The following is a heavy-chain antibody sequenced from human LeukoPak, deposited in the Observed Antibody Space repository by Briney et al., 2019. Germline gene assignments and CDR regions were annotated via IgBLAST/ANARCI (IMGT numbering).Heavy chain of an antibody. V-gene: IGHV3-73*01. Sequence: GGSLRLSCAASGFTFSGSAMHWVRQASGKGLEWVGRIRSKANSYATAYAASVKGRFTISRDDSKNTAYLQMNSLKTEDTAVYYCAKYRAGDDNWFDPWGQGILVTVSS. J-gene: IGHJ5*02. D-gene: IGHD2-21*02. CDR2: IRSKANSYAT. CDR1: GFTFSGSA. CDR3: AKYRAGDDNWFDP.